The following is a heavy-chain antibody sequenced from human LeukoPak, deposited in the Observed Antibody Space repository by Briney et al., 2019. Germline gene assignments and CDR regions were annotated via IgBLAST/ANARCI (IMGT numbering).Heavy chain of an antibody. D-gene: IGHD1-7*01. CDR1: GYTFTGYY. J-gene: IGHJ4*02. CDR3: ARAGITGTMRPFDY. Sequence: ASVKVSCKASGYTFTGYYMHWVRQAPGQGLEWMGWINPNSGGTNYAQKFQGRVTKTRDTSISTAYMELSRLRSDDTAVYYCARAGITGTMRPFDYWGQGTLVTVSS. CDR2: INPNSGGT. V-gene: IGHV1-2*02.